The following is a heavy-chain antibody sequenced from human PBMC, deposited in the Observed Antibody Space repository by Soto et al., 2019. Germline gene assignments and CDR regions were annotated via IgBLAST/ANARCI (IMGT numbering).Heavy chain of an antibody. J-gene: IGHJ6*02. Sequence: PGGSLRLPCAVSGFTVSSNYTSWVRQSPGKGLEWVSVIYGGGSTYYADSVRGRVTISRDNSKTTLYLQMKSLRAEDTALYYCARDPPATRHGMDVWGQGTTVTVSS. CDR2: IYGGGST. V-gene: IGHV3-53*01. CDR1: GFTVSSNY. CDR3: ARDPPATRHGMDV.